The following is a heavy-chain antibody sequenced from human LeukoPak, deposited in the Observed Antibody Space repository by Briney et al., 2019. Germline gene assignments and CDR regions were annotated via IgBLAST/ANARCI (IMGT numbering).Heavy chain of an antibody. CDR3: ARGPGYDDFWSGYYRY. CDR1: GGSISSGDYY. J-gene: IGHJ4*02. Sequence: SETLSLTCTVSGGSISSGDYYWSWIRQPPGKGLEWIGEINHSGSTNYNPSLKSRVTISVDTSKNQFSLKLSSVTAADTAVYYCARGPGYDDFWSGYYRYWGQGTLVTVSS. D-gene: IGHD3/OR15-3a*01. V-gene: IGHV4-39*07. CDR2: INHSGST.